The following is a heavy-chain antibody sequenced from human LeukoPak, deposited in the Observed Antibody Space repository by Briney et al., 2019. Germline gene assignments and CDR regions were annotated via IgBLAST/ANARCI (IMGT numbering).Heavy chain of an antibody. V-gene: IGHV3-74*01. CDR3: AASTKHTAMVDY. CDR2: INSDGRST. Sequence: QPGGSLRLSCAASGFTFSRYWMHWVRQAPGKGLVWVSVINSDGRSTNYADFVKGRFTISRDNSKNSLHLQMNSLRAEDTAVYYCAASTKHTAMVDYWGQGTLVTVSS. CDR1: GFTFSRYW. J-gene: IGHJ4*02. D-gene: IGHD5-18*01.